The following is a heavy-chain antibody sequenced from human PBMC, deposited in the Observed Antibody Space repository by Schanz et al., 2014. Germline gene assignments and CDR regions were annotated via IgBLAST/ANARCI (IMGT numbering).Heavy chain of an antibody. CDR1: GYTFISYG. J-gene: IGHJ4*02. D-gene: IGHD6-13*01. CDR2: IIPILGIA. Sequence: VQLEQSGAEVKKPGSSVKVSCKASGYTFISYGINWVRQAPGQGLEWMGRIIPILGIANYAQKFQGRVTITADKSTFTAYMDVSSLRSEDTAVYYCASSGAGYSSSWDFDYWGQGTLVTVSS. V-gene: IGHV1-69*02. CDR3: ASSGAGYSSSWDFDY.